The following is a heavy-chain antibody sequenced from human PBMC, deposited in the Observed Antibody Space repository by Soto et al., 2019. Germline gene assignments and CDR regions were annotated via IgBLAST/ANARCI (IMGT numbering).Heavy chain of an antibody. J-gene: IGHJ5*02. V-gene: IGHV4-31*03. Sequence: QVQLQESGPGLVKPSQTLSLTCTVSGGSISSGGYYWSWIRQHPGKGLEWIGYIYYSGSTYCNPSLKSRVTILVDTSKKQFSLKLNSVTAADTAVYYCARNHYLRQNGNNWFDPWGHGKLVAVSS. CDR2: IYYSGST. CDR3: ARNHYLRQNGNNWFDP. CDR1: GGSISSGGYY. D-gene: IGHD3-10*01.